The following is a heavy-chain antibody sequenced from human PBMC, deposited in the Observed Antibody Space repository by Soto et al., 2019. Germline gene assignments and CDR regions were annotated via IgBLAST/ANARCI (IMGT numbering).Heavy chain of an antibody. CDR2: INPNVGGT. CDR3: ASWGSAVPRLLYDT. J-gene: IGHJ5*02. V-gene: IGHV1-2*02. D-gene: IGHD3-16*01. CDR1: GYTFSDYY. Sequence: QVQLVQSGADVKKPGASVYVSCKASGYTFSDYYVHWVRQAPGQGLEWMGWINPNVGGTNYARKSQGRVTMTRDTSISTVYMMLSWLSPDETAIYYWASWGSAVPRLLYDTWGQGTRVNVSA.